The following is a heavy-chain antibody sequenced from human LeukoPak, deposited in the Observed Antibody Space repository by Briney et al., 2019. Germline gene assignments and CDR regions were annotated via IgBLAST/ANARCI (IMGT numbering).Heavy chain of an antibody. D-gene: IGHD6-19*01. CDR2: IRYDGSNK. J-gene: IGHJ4*02. CDR3: ARVKRAVSGTPIDY. Sequence: GGSLRLSCAASGFTFSSYGMHWVRQAPGKGLEWVAFIRYDGSNKYYADSVKGRFTISRDNAKSSLFLQVNSLRAEDTAVYYCARVKRAVSGTPIDYWGQGTLVTVSS. CDR1: GFTFSSYG. V-gene: IGHV3-30*02.